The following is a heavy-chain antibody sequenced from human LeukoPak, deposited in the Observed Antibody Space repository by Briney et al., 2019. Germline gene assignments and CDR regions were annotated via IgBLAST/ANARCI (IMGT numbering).Heavy chain of an antibody. CDR2: FDPTDSYT. CDR3: ARGGRSGYDSNWFDP. Sequence: PGGSLRISCQGSGYRLNSYWISWVRLMPRKGVEWVGRFDPTDSYTNYSPSFQGHVTISADKSISTVYLQWSSLKASDTAIDYCARGGRSGYDSNWFDPWGQGTLVTVSS. D-gene: IGHD5-12*01. CDR1: GYRLNSYW. J-gene: IGHJ5*02. V-gene: IGHV5-10-1*01.